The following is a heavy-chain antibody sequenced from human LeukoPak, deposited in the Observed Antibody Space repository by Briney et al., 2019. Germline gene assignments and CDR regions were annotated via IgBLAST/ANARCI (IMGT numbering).Heavy chain of an antibody. V-gene: IGHV3-21*01. D-gene: IGHD3-16*01. Sequence: GGSLRLSCAASGFTFSSYTMSWVRQAPGKGLEWVSSISSSIYYADSVKGRFTISRDNAKNSLYLQMNSLRAEDTAVYYCARWGTTYTYVYWGQGTLVTVSS. CDR1: GFTFSSYT. CDR3: ARWGTTYTYVY. J-gene: IGHJ4*02. CDR2: ISSSI.